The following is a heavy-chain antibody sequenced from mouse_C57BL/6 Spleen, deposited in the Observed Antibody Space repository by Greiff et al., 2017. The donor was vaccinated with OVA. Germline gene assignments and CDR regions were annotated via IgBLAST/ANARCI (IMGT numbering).Heavy chain of an antibody. CDR1: GYTFTSYW. V-gene: IGHV1-55*01. J-gene: IGHJ2*01. CDR2: IYPGRGST. Sequence: VQLQQPGAELVKPGASVKMSCKASGYTFTSYWITWVKQRPGQGLEWIGDIYPGRGSTNYNEKFKSKATLTVDTSSSTAYMQLSSLTSEDSAVYYCASQNWDVEDYFDYWGQGTTLTVSS. D-gene: IGHD4-1*01. CDR3: ASQNWDVEDYFDY.